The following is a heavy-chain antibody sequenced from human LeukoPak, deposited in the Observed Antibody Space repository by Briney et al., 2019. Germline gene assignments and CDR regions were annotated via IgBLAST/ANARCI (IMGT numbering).Heavy chain of an antibody. CDR3: ARDLGAARGGDENY. Sequence: ASVKVSCKASGYTFTGYYMHWVRQAPGQGLEWMGWINPNSGGTNYAQKFQGKVTMTRDTSISTAYMELSRLRSDDTAVYYCARDLGAARGGDENYWGQGTLVTVSS. J-gene: IGHJ4*02. V-gene: IGHV1-2*02. CDR1: GYTFTGYY. CDR2: INPNSGGT. D-gene: IGHD6-6*01.